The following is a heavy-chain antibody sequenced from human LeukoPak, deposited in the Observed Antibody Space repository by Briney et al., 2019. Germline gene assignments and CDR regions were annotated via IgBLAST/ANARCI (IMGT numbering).Heavy chain of an antibody. V-gene: IGHV4-38-2*01. J-gene: IGHJ5*02. Sequence: SETLSLTCAVSGYSISSGYYWGWIRQPPGKGLEWIGSIYHSGSTYYNPSLKSQVTISVDTSKNQFSLKLSSVTAADTAVYYCARQSLGCSGGSCHNWFDPWGQGTLVTVSS. CDR1: GYSISSGYY. D-gene: IGHD2-15*01. CDR2: IYHSGST. CDR3: ARQSLGCSGGSCHNWFDP.